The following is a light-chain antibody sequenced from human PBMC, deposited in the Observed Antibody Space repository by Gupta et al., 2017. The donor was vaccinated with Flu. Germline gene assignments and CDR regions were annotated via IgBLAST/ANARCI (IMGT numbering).Light chain of an antibody. J-gene: IGKJ2*01. Sequence: PSTLAASVGDRVTITCRASQSVSSWLAWFQQKPGKAPKVVIWQASTLEGGVPSRFSGSGSGTEFTLTINSLQPDDIATYYCQQYKTSPYTFGQGTKLEIK. CDR1: QSVSSW. CDR3: QQYKTSPYT. V-gene: IGKV1-5*03. CDR2: QAS.